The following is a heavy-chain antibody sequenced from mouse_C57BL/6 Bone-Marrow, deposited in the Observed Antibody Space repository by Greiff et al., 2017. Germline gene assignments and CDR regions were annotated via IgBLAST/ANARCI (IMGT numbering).Heavy chain of an antibody. CDR3: ARGIYWYFDV. J-gene: IGHJ1*03. CDR1: GFTFSDYG. CDR2: ISSGSSTI. V-gene: IGHV5-17*01. Sequence: VQLKESGGGLVKPGGSLKLSCAASGFTFSDYGMHWVRQAPEKGLEWVAYISSGSSTIYYADTVKGRFTISRDNAKNTLFLQMTSLRSEDTAMYYCARGIYWYFDVLGTGTTVTVSS.